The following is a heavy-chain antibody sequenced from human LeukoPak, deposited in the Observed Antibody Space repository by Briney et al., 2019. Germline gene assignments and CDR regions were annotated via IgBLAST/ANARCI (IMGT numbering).Heavy chain of an antibody. Sequence: GGSLRLSCVVSRFTFSSYWMTWVRQPPGKGLEWVANIKQDGSEKDYADSVKGRFTISRDNAKNSMYLQMNSLRAEDTAVYYCARGRGLEYWGQGSLVTVSS. V-gene: IGHV3-7*01. CDR1: RFTFSSYW. CDR2: IKQDGSEK. J-gene: IGHJ4*02. D-gene: IGHD3-10*01. CDR3: ARGRGLEY.